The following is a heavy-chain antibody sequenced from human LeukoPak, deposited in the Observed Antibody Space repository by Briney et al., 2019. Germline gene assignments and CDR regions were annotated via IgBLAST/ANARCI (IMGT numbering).Heavy chain of an antibody. CDR3: ARRSNSVCRN. CDR2: FNSDGRTT. D-gene: IGHD2/OR15-2a*01. Sequence: GGSLRLSCAASGFTFSNYWMHWVRHAPGKGLVWVSRFNSDGRTTDYADSGKGRFTICRDISTHTMYQEMNSLRAEDPAVYYCARRSNSVCRNWGQGTLVTVSS. V-gene: IGHV3-74*01. J-gene: IGHJ4*02. CDR1: GFTFSNYW.